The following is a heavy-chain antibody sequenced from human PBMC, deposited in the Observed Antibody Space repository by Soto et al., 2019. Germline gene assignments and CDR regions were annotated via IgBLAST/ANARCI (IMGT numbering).Heavy chain of an antibody. J-gene: IGHJ4*02. V-gene: IGHV2-5*02. CDR2: IYWDDDK. CDR3: AHSRVGATVDDY. Sequence: QITLKESGPTLVKPTQTLTLTCTFSGFSLSTSGVGVGWIRQPPGKALEWLALIYWDDDKRYSPSLKSRLTITKDTSNNQVVLTMTIMDPVDTATYYCAHSRVGATVDDYWGQGTLVTVSS. CDR1: GFSLSTSGVG. D-gene: IGHD1-26*01.